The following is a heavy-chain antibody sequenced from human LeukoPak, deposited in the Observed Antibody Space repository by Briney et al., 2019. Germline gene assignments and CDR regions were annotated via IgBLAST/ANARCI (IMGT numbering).Heavy chain of an antibody. D-gene: IGHD3-16*02. V-gene: IGHV3-30*02. CDR1: GFTFSSYG. CDR2: IRYDGSNK. J-gene: IGHJ4*02. CDR3: ARDLATRQRTGLYDS. Sequence: GGSLRLSCAASGFTFSSYGMHWVRQAPGKGLEWVAFIRYDGSNKYYADSVKCRITTSRNNSRNTLYLQMNSLRAEDTAVYYCARDLATRQRTGLYDSWGQGALVTVSS.